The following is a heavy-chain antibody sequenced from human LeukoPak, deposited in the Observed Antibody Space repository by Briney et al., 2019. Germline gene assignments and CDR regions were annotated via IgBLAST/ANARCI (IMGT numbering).Heavy chain of an antibody. J-gene: IGHJ4*02. V-gene: IGHV4-59*01. D-gene: IGHD4-17*01. CDR1: GGSIRSYY. CDR3: ARSDYGKTDY. Sequence: PSETLSLTCTVSGGSIRSYYWSWIRQPPGKGLEWIGYIYYSGSTNYNPSLKSRVTISVDTSKNQFSLKLSSVTAADTAVYYCARSDYGKTDYWGQGTLVTVSS. CDR2: IYYSGST.